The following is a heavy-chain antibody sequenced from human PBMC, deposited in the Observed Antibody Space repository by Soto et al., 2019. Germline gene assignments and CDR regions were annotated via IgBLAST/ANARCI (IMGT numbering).Heavy chain of an antibody. J-gene: IGHJ6*03. D-gene: IGHD2-15*01. Sequence: SETLSLTCTVSGGSISSYYWSWIRQPPGKGLEWIGYIYYSGSTNYNPSLKSRVTISVDTSKNQFSLKLSSVTAADTAVYYCARGCYFCCSDHRSTADYYYYMDAWGKGTTVTVSS. CDR3: ARGCYFCCSDHRSTADYYYYMDA. CDR2: IYYSGST. V-gene: IGHV4-59*01. CDR1: GGSISSYY.